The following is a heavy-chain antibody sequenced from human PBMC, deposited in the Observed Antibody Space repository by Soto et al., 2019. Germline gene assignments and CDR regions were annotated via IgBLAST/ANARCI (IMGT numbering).Heavy chain of an antibody. CDR2: ISAYNGNT. CDR3: ARDEVLRYFDYPNYMDV. D-gene: IGHD3-9*01. V-gene: IGHV1-18*01. J-gene: IGHJ6*03. CDR1: GYTFTSYG. Sequence: ASVKVSCKASGYTFTSYGISWVRQAPGQGLEWMGWISAYNGNTNYAQKLQGRVTMTTDTSTSTAYMELRSLRSDDTAVYYCARDEVLRYFDYPNYMDVWGKGTTVTVSS.